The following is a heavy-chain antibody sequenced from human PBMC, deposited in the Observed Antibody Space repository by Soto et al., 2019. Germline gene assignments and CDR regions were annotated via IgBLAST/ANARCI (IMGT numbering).Heavy chain of an antibody. CDR1: GFSLSTSGVG. V-gene: IGHV2-5*02. CDR2: IYWDDDK. Sequence: QITLKESGPTLVKPTQTLTLTCTFSGFSLSTSGVGVGWIRQPPGKALEWLALIYWDDDKRYSPSLKSRLAIHTDTSKNRVVLTITNMDPVDRAAYYCAHRPYASPPIYFDSWGQGTLVTVSS. CDR3: AHRPYASPPIYFDS. J-gene: IGHJ4*02. D-gene: IGHD2-21*01.